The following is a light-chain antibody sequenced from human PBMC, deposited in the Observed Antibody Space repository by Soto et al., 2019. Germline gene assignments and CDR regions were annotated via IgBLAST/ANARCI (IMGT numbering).Light chain of an antibody. CDR2: GAS. Sequence: EIVMTQSPAALSVSPGERATLSCRASQSIGSNLAWYQQKPGQAPRLLIYGASARATGIPARFSGSGSGTDFTLTISSLQSEDFAVYYCQQYKNWPPSVTFGGGPRWRSN. V-gene: IGKV3-15*01. CDR3: QQYKNWPPSVT. J-gene: IGKJ4*01. CDR1: QSIGSN.